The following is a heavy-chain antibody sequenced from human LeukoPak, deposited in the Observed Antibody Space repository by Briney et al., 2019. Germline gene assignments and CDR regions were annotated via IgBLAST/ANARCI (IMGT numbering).Heavy chain of an antibody. CDR3: ARDNWNYGSSMDV. V-gene: IGHV4-34*01. D-gene: IGHD1-7*01. J-gene: IGHJ6*02. Sequence: SETLSLTCAVYGGSFSGYYWSWIRQPPGKGLEWIGEINHSGSTNYNPSLKSRVTISVDTSKNQFSLKPSSVTAADTAVYHCARDNWNYGSSMDVWGQGTTVTVSS. CDR1: GGSFSGYY. CDR2: INHSGST.